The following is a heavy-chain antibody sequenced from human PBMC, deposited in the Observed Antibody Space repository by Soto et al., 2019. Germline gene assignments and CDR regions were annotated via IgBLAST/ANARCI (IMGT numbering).Heavy chain of an antibody. CDR1: GFTFSSYW. CDR3: ARAGTGDGDWYFDL. V-gene: IGHV3-74*01. Sequence: GVSLRLSCAASGFTFSSYWMHWVRQAPGKGLVWVSRINSDGSSTSYADSVKGRFTISRDNAKNTLYLQMNSLRAEDTAVYYCARAGTGDGDWYFDLWGRGTLVTVSS. D-gene: IGHD7-27*01. CDR2: INSDGSST. J-gene: IGHJ2*01.